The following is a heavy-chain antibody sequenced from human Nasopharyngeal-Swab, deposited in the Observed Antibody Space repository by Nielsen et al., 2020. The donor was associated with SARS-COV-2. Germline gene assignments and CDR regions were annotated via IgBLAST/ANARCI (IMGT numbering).Heavy chain of an antibody. D-gene: IGHD6-19*01. CDR2: IYYSGST. CDR3: ARGYSSGWYPFDY. CDR1: GGSFSSYY. J-gene: IGHJ4*02. Sequence: SETLSLTCVVSGGSFSSYYWGWIRQPPGKGLEWIGSIYYSGSTYYNPSLKSRVTISVDTSKNQFSLKLSSVTAADTAVYYCARGYSSGWYPFDYWGQGTLVTVSS. V-gene: IGHV4-39*07.